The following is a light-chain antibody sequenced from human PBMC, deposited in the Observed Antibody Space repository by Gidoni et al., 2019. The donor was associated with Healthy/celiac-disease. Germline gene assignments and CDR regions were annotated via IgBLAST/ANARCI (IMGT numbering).Light chain of an antibody. V-gene: IGLV1-44*01. CDR1: SSNIGSNT. CDR3: AAWDDSLNGVV. CDR2: SNN. J-gene: IGLJ2*01. Sequence: QSGLTQPPSVSGTPGHRVTISCSGSSSNIGSNTVNWYQQPPGTAPKLLIYSNNQRPSGVPDRFSGSTSGTSASLAISGLQSEDEAAYYCAAWDDSLNGVVFGGGTKLTVL.